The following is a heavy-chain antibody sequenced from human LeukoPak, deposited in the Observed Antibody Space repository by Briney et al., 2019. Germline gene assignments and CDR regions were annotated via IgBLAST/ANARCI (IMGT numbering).Heavy chain of an antibody. J-gene: IGHJ6*02. CDR3: ARVGGTNYYYYGMDV. V-gene: IGHV4-59*01. D-gene: IGHD1-1*01. CDR2: IYYSGST. Sequence: SETLSLTCTVSGGSISSYYWSWIRQPPGKGLEWIGYIYYSGSTNYNPSLKSRVTISVDTSNNQFSLKLSSVTAANTAVYYCARVGGTNYYYYGMDVWGQGTTVTVSS. CDR1: GGSISSYY.